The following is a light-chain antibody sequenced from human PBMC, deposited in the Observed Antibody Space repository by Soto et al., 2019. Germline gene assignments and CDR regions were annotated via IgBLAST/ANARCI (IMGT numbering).Light chain of an antibody. J-gene: IGKJ4*01. CDR1: QSLTRS. CDR2: GAF. Sequence: EIVMTQSPTTLSVSPGSRFTLSCRASQSLTRSLAWYQHKPGQSPRIIIYGAFTRATGIPARFRGSGYGTEFNLTIDSLQSEDFAVYYCQQYNDWPPAFGGGTKVDIK. CDR3: QQYNDWPPA. V-gene: IGKV3-15*01.